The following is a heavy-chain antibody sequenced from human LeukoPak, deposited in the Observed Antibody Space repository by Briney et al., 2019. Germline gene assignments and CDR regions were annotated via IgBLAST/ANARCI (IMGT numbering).Heavy chain of an antibody. V-gene: IGHV3-21*01. Sequence: GGSLRLSCATSGFTFSSYSMTWVRQAPGKGLDWVSSINSYSSDIYYADSVKGRSTISRDNAKNSLYLQMNSPRAEDTAVYYCARKRSPGAFDIWGQGTMVTVSS. CDR1: GFTFSSYS. J-gene: IGHJ3*02. CDR2: INSYSSDI. CDR3: ARKRSPGAFDI.